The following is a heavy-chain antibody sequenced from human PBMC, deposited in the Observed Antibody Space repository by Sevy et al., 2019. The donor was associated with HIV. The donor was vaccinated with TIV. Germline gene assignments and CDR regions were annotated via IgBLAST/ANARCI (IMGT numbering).Heavy chain of an antibody. Sequence: SETLSLTCSVSGGSITNPDYNWSWIRQPPGKGLEWIGYIYYSGNTYYSPSLKSRVLLSIDTSKNQFSLSVNSVTSADTAVYYCARVTGPFGWSDPWGQGPLVTVSS. D-gene: IGHD3-9*01. CDR1: GGSITNPDYN. V-gene: IGHV4-30-4*01. CDR3: ARVTGPFGWSDP. CDR2: IYYSGNT. J-gene: IGHJ5*02.